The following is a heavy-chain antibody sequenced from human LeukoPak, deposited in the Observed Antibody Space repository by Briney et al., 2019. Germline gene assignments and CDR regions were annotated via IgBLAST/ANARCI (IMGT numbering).Heavy chain of an antibody. D-gene: IGHD1-26*01. Sequence: GGSLRLSCAASGFTFDDYAMHWVRQAPGKGLEWVSLISWDGGSTYYADSVKGRFTISRDNSKNSLYLQMNSLRAEDTALYYCAKGGDYSGSGGYFDYWGQGTLVTVSS. V-gene: IGHV3-43D*03. CDR1: GFTFDDYA. CDR2: ISWDGGST. CDR3: AKGGDYSGSGGYFDY. J-gene: IGHJ4*02.